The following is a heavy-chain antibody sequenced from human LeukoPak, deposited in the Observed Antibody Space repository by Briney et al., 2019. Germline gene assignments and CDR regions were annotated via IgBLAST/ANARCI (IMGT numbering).Heavy chain of an antibody. V-gene: IGHV4-34*01. CDR3: ARCSSSWYGGVKFDP. CDR1: GGSFSGYY. J-gene: IGHJ5*02. CDR2: INHSGST. Sequence: SETLSLTCAVYGGSFSGYYWSWIRQPPGKGLEWIGEINHSGSTNYNPSLKSRVTISVDTSKNQFSLKLSSVTAADTAVYYYARCSSSWYGGVKFDPWGQGTLVTVSS. D-gene: IGHD6-13*01.